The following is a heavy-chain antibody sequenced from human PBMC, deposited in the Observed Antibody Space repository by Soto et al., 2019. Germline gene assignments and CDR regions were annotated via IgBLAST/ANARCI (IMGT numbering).Heavy chain of an antibody. CDR3: ARHENLDIYYGSGSRIDY. Sequence: EVQLVQSGAEVKKPGESLKISCKGSGYSFTSYWIGWVRQMPGKGLEWMGIIYPGDSDTRYSPSFQGQVTISADKSISTAYLPWSSLKASDTAMYYCARHENLDIYYGSGSRIDYWGQGTLVTVSS. V-gene: IGHV5-51*01. CDR2: IYPGDSDT. J-gene: IGHJ4*02. CDR1: GYSFTSYW. D-gene: IGHD3-10*01.